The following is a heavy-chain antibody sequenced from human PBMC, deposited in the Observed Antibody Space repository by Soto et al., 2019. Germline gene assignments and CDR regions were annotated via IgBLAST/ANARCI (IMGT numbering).Heavy chain of an antibody. CDR1: GFTFSGYA. CDR2: ISGSGGNT. D-gene: IGHD5-12*01. J-gene: IGHJ3*02. CDR3: AKDGSGYDYDAFDM. Sequence: GGSLRLSCAASGFTFSGYAMSWVRQAPGKGLEWVSVISGSGGNTYYADSVKGRFTISRHNSKNTLYLQMNSLRAEDTALYYCAKDGSGYDYDAFDMWGQGTMVTVSS. V-gene: IGHV3-23*01.